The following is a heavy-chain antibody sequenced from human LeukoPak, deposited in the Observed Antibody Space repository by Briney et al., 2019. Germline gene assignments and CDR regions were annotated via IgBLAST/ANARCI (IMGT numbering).Heavy chain of an antibody. J-gene: IGHJ4*02. CDR1: GYTSTSYG. Sequence: ASVKVSCKASGYTSTSYGISWVRQAPGQGLEWMGWISAYNGNTNYAQRLQGRVTMTTDTSTSTAYMELRSLRSDDTAVYYCARASDYYDSSGPDFDYWGQGTLVTVSS. V-gene: IGHV1-18*01. CDR2: ISAYNGNT. D-gene: IGHD3-22*01. CDR3: ARASDYYDSSGPDFDY.